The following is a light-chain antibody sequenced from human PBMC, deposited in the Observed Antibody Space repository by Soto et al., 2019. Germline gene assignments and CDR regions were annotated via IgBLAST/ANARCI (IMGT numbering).Light chain of an antibody. CDR3: QQYRSSPPFT. CDR1: QSVSSSY. J-gene: IGKJ3*01. Sequence: EIVLTQSPGTLSLSPGERATLSCRASQSVSSSYVAWYQQKPGPAPRLLIYGASSRATGIPDRFSGSGSGTDFTLTISRLEPEDFALYYCQQYRSSPPFTFGPGTKVDIK. V-gene: IGKV3-20*01. CDR2: GAS.